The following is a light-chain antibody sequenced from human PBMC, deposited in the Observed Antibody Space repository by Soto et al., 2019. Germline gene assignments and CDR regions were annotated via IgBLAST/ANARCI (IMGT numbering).Light chain of an antibody. CDR2: GAS. CDR1: QSVSSSY. J-gene: IGKJ4*01. V-gene: IGKV3-20*01. Sequence: EIVLTQSPGTLSLSPGERATLSCRASQSVSSSYLAWYQQKPGQATRLLIYGASSRATGIPDRFSGSGSGTAFSLTISRLEPEDFAVYYCQQYGSSPAFGGGTKVEIK. CDR3: QQYGSSPA.